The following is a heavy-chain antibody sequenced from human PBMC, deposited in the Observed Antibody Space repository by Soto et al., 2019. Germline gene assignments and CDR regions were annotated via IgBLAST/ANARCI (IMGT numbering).Heavy chain of an antibody. Sequence: SETLSLTCAVYGGSFSGYYWSWIRQPPGKGLEWIGEINHSGSTNYNPSLKSRVTISVDTSKNQFSLKLSSVTAADTAVYYCASRQSLYDFWSGYSPYYYYGMDVWGQGTTVTVSS. CDR1: GGSFSGYY. D-gene: IGHD3-3*01. J-gene: IGHJ6*02. CDR3: ASRQSLYDFWSGYSPYYYYGMDV. CDR2: INHSGST. V-gene: IGHV4-34*01.